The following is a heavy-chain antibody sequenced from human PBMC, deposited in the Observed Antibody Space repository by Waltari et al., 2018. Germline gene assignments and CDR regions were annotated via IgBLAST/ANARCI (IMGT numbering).Heavy chain of an antibody. CDR3: TRNALYYETNGPQRGGEY. D-gene: IGHD3-22*01. CDR2: IKEDGSYT. V-gene: IGHV3-7*01. J-gene: IGHJ4*02. CDR1: GFTFSAHW. Sequence: EVQLVESGGGLVQPGGSLKLSCAASGFTFSAHWMAWVRQAPGKGLEWVGSIKEDGSYTYCADSLKGRCTISRDNVNNSLYLQMNGLRAEDTAVYHCTRNALYYETNGPQRGGEYWGQGTLVTVSS.